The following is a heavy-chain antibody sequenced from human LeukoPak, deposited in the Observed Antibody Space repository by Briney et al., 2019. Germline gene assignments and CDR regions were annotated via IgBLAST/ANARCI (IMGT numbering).Heavy chain of an antibody. Sequence: ASVKVSCKASGGTFSSYAISWVRQAPGQGLEWMGGIIPIFGTANYAQKFQGRVTITTDESTSTAYMGLSSLRSEDTAVYYCARSGYYDSSEHAFDIWGQGTMVTVSS. CDR3: ARSGYYDSSEHAFDI. J-gene: IGHJ3*02. CDR2: IIPIFGTA. D-gene: IGHD3-22*01. CDR1: GGTFSSYA. V-gene: IGHV1-69*05.